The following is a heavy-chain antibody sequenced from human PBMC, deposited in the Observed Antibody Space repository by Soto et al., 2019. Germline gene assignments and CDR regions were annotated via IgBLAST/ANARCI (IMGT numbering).Heavy chain of an antibody. CDR1: GFTFSIYA. V-gene: IGHV3-30-3*01. D-gene: IGHD2-21*01. J-gene: IGHJ5*02. CDR2: ISYDGSNK. Sequence: QVQLVESGGGVVQPGRSLRLSCAASGFTFSIYAMHWVRQAPGKGLEWVAVISYDGSNKYYADSVKGRFTISRDNSKNTGYLQMNRLRAEDSAVYYCAREYSDGWFDPWGQGTLVTVSS. CDR3: AREYSDGWFDP.